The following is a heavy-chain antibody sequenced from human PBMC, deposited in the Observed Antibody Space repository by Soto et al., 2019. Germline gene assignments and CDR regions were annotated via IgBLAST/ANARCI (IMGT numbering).Heavy chain of an antibody. J-gene: IGHJ6*02. D-gene: IGHD2-8*01. Sequence: GGSLRLSCAASGFTFSSYAMSWVRQAPGKGLEWVSAISGSGGSTYYADSVKGRFTISRDNSKNTLYLQMNSLRAEDTAVYYCAGMAHPGGVLMVYAMRGFYYYYGMDVWGQGTTVTVSS. CDR2: ISGSGGST. CDR1: GFTFSSYA. V-gene: IGHV3-23*01. CDR3: AGMAHPGGVLMVYAMRGFYYYYGMDV.